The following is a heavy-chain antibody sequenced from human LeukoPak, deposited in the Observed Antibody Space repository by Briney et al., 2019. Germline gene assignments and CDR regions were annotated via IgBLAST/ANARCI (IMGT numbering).Heavy chain of an antibody. CDR1: GFTFSSYG. Sequence: GGSLRLSCAASGFTFSSYGMSWVRQAPGKGLEWVSVSYSGGRSYYPDSVKGRFTISRDNSKNTLYLQMNTLRAEDTAVYFCAREEHYRRYFALWGRGTLVTVSS. CDR2: SYSGGRS. D-gene: IGHD3-16*02. V-gene: IGHV3-53*01. J-gene: IGHJ2*01. CDR3: AREEHYRRYFAL.